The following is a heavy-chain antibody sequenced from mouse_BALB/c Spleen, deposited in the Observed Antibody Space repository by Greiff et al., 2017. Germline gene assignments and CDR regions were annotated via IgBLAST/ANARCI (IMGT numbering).Heavy chain of an antibody. CDR2: INPYNGAT. CDR1: GYSFTGYY. Sequence: VQLQQSGPELVKPGASVKISCKASGYSFTGYYMHWVKQSHVKSLEWIGRINPYNGATSYNQNFKDKASLTADKSSSTAYMELHSLTSEDSAVYYCARDSSGYVHYWGQGTTLTVSS. CDR3: ARDSSGYVHY. V-gene: IGHV1-31*01. J-gene: IGHJ2*01. D-gene: IGHD3-2*01.